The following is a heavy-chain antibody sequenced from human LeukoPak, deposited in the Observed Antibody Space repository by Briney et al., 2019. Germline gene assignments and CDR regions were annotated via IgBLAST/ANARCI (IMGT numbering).Heavy chain of an antibody. J-gene: IGHJ4*02. D-gene: IGHD1-26*01. Sequence: SETLSFTCSVSGGSISSYYWSWIRQPPGKGLEGFGYIYYSGSTNYKPSLKSRVTISVDTSKNQFSLKLSSVTAADTAVYYCARAGELWGQGTLVTVSS. CDR3: ARAGEL. V-gene: IGHV4-59*01. CDR1: GGSISSYY. CDR2: IYYSGST.